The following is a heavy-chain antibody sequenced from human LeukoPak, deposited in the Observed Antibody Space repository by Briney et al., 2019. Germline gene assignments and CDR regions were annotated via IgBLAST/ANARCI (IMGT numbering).Heavy chain of an antibody. J-gene: IGHJ4*02. CDR2: ISGSGGST. D-gene: IGHD3-22*01. V-gene: IGHV3-23*01. Sequence: GGSLRLSCAASGFTFSSYGMSWVRQAPGKGLEWVSAISGSGGSTYYADSVKGRFTISRDNAKNSLYLQMNSLRAEDTAVYYCARAITMIVVQYYFDYWGQGTLVTVSS. CDR1: GFTFSSYG. CDR3: ARAITMIVVQYYFDY.